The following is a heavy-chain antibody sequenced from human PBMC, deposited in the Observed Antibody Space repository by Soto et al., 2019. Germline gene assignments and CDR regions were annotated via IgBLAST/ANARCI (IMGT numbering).Heavy chain of an antibody. Sequence: QLQLQESGSGLVKPSQTLSLTCAVSGGSISSGGYSWSLMRQPPGKGLEWMGYIYHSGSTYYNPSSKRRVTISVDRSTEQFSLKLGSGTAADTAVYYCARVPLIWGQGTLVTVSS. D-gene: IGHD2-8*01. CDR3: ARVPLI. CDR1: GGSISSGGYS. V-gene: IGHV4-30-2*01. CDR2: IYHSGST. J-gene: IGHJ4*02.